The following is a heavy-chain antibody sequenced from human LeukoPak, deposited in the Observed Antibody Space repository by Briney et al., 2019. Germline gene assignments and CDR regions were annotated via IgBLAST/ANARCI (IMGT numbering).Heavy chain of an antibody. D-gene: IGHD2-2*01. CDR3: ASDPPYTSSSAW. V-gene: IGHV1-8*01. J-gene: IGHJ4*02. Sequence: ASVKASCKASGYTFTSYDFNWVRQATGQRPEWMGWMSPNSGDTGYAQKFQDRVTMTRNTTISTAYMVLSSLRSEDTAIYYCASDPPYTSSSAWWGQGTLVTVSS. CDR1: GYTFTSYD. CDR2: MSPNSGDT.